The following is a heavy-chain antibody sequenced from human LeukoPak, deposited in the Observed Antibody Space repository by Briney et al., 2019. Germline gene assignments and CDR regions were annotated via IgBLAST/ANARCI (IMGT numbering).Heavy chain of an antibody. CDR1: GFTFSSYS. CDR3: ARARIVGATWDAFDI. CDR2: ISRSSSNI. J-gene: IGHJ3*02. D-gene: IGHD1-26*01. V-gene: IGHV3-21*01. Sequence: KSGGSLRLSCAASGFTFSSYSMNWVRQAPGKGLEWVSSISRSSSNIYYADSVKGRFTISRDNAKNSLYLQMNSLRAEDTAVYYCARARIVGATWDAFDIWGQGTMVTVSS.